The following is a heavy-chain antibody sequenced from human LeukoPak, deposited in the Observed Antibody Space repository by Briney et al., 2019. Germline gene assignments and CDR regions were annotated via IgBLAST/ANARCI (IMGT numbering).Heavy chain of an antibody. CDR2: FDPEDGET. Sequence: ASVKVSCKASGYTLTELSMHWVRQAPGKGLEWMGGFDPEDGETIYAQKFQGRVTMTEDTSTDTAYMELSSLRSEDTAVYYCATGKIKGWRKASFDPWGQGTLVTVSS. CDR1: GYTLTELS. J-gene: IGHJ5*02. CDR3: ATGKIKGWRKASFDP. V-gene: IGHV1-24*01. D-gene: IGHD1-14*01.